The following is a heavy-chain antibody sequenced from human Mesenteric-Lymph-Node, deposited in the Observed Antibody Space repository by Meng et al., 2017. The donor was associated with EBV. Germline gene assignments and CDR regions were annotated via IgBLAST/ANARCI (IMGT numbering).Heavy chain of an antibody. Sequence: VQLQEGGAGLLEPAETLSLHCAVYGGSFSGYYWSWIRQPPGKGLEWIGEINHSGSTNYNPSLKSRVTISVDTSKNQFSLKLSSVTAADTAVYYCARGGVLSYYALDYWGQGTLVTVSS. V-gene: IGHV4-34*01. D-gene: IGHD1-26*01. CDR2: INHSGST. J-gene: IGHJ4*02. CDR1: GGSFSGYY. CDR3: ARGGVLSYYALDY.